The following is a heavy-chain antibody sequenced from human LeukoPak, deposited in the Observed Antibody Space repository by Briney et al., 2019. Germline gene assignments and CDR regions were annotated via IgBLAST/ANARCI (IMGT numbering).Heavy chain of an antibody. D-gene: IGHD6-13*01. CDR3: ASLPYSSSSGFDY. J-gene: IGHJ4*02. Sequence: SETLSLTCTVSGGSVSSYYWGWIRQPPGNGLEWIGYIYYTGITYYNPSLKSRVIISVDTSKNQFSLRLNSVTAADTAVYYCASLPYSSSSGFDYWGQGTLVTVSS. CDR1: GGSVSSYY. CDR2: IYYTGIT. V-gene: IGHV4-59*08.